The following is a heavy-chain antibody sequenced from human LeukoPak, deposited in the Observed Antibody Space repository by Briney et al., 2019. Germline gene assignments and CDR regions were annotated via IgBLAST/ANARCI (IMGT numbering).Heavy chain of an antibody. V-gene: IGHV4-34*01. CDR3: AGGAMVRTRFNY. Sequence: SETLSLTCAVYGGSFSGYYWSWIRQPPGKGLEGMGEINHSGSTNYNPSLKSRVTISVDTSKNQFSLKLTSVTAADTAVYYCAGGAMVRTRFNYWGQGTLVTVSS. J-gene: IGHJ4*02. CDR1: GGSFSGYY. CDR2: INHSGST. D-gene: IGHD3-10*01.